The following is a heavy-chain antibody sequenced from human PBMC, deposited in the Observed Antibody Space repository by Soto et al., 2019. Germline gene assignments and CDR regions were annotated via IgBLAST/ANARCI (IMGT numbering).Heavy chain of an antibody. CDR3: ARAGLRFGSRFDY. Sequence: QVQLQESGPGLVKPSETLSLTCTVSGGSMRSYYWSWIRQPPGKGLEWIGYISYSGSTSYNPSLNSRVTIPVDTSKSHFSLKLNSVTAADTAVYYCARAGLRFGSRFDYWGQGTLVTVSS. CDR1: GGSMRSYY. D-gene: IGHD3-10*01. CDR2: ISYSGST. V-gene: IGHV4-59*01. J-gene: IGHJ4*02.